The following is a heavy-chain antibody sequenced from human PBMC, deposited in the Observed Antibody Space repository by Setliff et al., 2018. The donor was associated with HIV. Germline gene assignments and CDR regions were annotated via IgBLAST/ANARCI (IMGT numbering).Heavy chain of an antibody. CDR2: FHYSGST. J-gene: IGHJ6*01. CDR3: ARISQLLDYAMDV. CDR1: GGSISRNYY. D-gene: IGHD6-13*01. Sequence: SETLSLTCNVSGGSISRNYYWGWIRQPPDKGLEWIGSFHYSGSTSYNPSLRSRVTISVDTSKNHLPLNVTSVTAADTAVYYCARISQLLDYAMDVWGQGTTVTVSS. V-gene: IGHV4-39*02.